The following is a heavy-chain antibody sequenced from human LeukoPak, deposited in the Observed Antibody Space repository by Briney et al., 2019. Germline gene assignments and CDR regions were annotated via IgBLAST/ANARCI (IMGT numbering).Heavy chain of an antibody. Sequence: PGGSLRLSCAASGYIYSSYTMLWVRQAPGKGLEWVSSIDGSGVTSFYGDSVKARFSISRDNSKNTLYLQMNSLRAADTALYYCAKRVGEHSISWYIDFWGLGTMVTASS. CDR2: IDGSGVTS. D-gene: IGHD3-10*01. V-gene: IGHV3-23*02. J-gene: IGHJ3*01. CDR3: AKRVGEHSISWYIDF. CDR1: GYIYSSYT.